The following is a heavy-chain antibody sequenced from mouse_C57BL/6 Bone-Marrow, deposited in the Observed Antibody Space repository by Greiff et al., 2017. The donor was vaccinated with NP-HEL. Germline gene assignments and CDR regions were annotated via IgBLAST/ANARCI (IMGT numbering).Heavy chain of an antibody. CDR3: AIGGYFDV. J-gene: IGHJ1*03. D-gene: IGHD3-3*01. CDR1: GYTFTSYG. CDR2: IYPSDSDT. V-gene: IGHV1-69*02. Sequence: QVQLQQSGAELARPGASVKLSCKASGYTFTSYGISWVKQRTGQGLEWIGEIYPSDSDTNYNQKFKGKATLTVDKSSSTAYMQLSSLTSEDSAVYYCAIGGYFDVWGTGTTVTVSS.